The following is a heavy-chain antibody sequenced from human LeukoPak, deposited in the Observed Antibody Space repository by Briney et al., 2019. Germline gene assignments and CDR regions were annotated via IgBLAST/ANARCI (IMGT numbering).Heavy chain of an antibody. Sequence: GSSVKVSCTASGGTFSSYAISWVRQAPGQGLEWMGGIIPIFGTANYAQKFQGRVTITTDESTSTAYMELSSLRSEDTAVYYCAGASSPIVAYPFDDAFDIWGQGTMVTVSS. D-gene: IGHD2-15*01. V-gene: IGHV1-69*05. J-gene: IGHJ3*02. CDR3: AGASSPIVAYPFDDAFDI. CDR1: GGTFSSYA. CDR2: IIPIFGTA.